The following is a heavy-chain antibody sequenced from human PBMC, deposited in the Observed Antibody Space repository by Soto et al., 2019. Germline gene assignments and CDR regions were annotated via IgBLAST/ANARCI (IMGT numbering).Heavy chain of an antibody. D-gene: IGHD3-22*01. CDR1: GYTFTSYG. Sequence: GASVKVSCKASGYTFTSYGISWVRQAPGQGLEWMGWISAYNGNTNYAQKLQGRVTMTTDTSTSTAYMELRSLRSDDTAVYYCARNWVNYCYSSGYDHFDSWGQGTLDPVSS. V-gene: IGHV1-18*01. CDR2: ISAYNGNT. CDR3: ARNWVNYCYSSGYDHFDS. J-gene: IGHJ5*01.